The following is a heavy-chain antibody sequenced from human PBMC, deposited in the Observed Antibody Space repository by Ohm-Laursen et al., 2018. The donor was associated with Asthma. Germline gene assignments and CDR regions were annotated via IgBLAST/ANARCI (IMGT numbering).Heavy chain of an antibody. CDR1: GFTFRSYA. CDR2: GGSYYDGGLK. V-gene: IGHV3-30*04. D-gene: IGHD3-3*01. J-gene: IGHJ4*02. CDR3: ARDVMEWYLPAFDF. Sequence: SLRLSCTASGFTFRSYAMHWIRQAPGKGLEWVAVGGSYYDGGLKYYADSVNGRFTVSRDDSTNTLYLQMNSLRPDDTDVYYCARDVMEWYLPAFDFWGQGTLVTVSS.